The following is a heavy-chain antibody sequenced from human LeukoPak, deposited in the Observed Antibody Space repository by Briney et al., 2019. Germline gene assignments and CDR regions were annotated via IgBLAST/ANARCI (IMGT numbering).Heavy chain of an antibody. V-gene: IGHV4-59*01. D-gene: IGHD5-12*01. CDR3: ARDTTVASGMQH. CDR2: IYYGGTT. J-gene: IGHJ4*02. Sequence: PSETLSLTCSVSGGSLSTYSWSWVRQSPGKRLEWIVYIYYGGTTNYNPSLKSRATISADTAKNQFSLRLRSVTAADTAIYYCARDTTVASGMQHWGQGTLVAVSS. CDR1: GGSLSTYS.